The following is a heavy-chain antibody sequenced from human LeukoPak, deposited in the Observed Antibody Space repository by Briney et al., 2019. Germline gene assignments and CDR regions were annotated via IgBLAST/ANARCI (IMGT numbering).Heavy chain of an antibody. CDR2: IYYSGST. J-gene: IGHJ3*02. CDR1: GGSINSYF. CDR3: ARGGAGAYAFDI. D-gene: IGHD1-26*01. Sequence: PSETLSLTCTVSGGSINSYFWSWIRQSPGKGLEWIGYIYYSGSTCYNPSLKSRVTISVDTSKKQFSLKLTSVTAADTAVYFCARGGAGAYAFDIWGQGTMVTVSS. V-gene: IGHV4-59*01.